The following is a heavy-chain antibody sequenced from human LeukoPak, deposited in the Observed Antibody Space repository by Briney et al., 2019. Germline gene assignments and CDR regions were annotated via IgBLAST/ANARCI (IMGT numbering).Heavy chain of an antibody. V-gene: IGHV3-23*01. Sequence: GGSLRLSCVASGFTFSNSAMSWVRQAPGKGLEWVSTLSGSGITTYYADSVKGQFTISRDNSKNTLYLQMNSLRAEDTAVYYCAKGIYSSGWSYFDYWGHGTLVTVSS. D-gene: IGHD6-19*01. CDR1: GFTFSNSA. CDR2: LSGSGITT. J-gene: IGHJ4*01. CDR3: AKGIYSSGWSYFDY.